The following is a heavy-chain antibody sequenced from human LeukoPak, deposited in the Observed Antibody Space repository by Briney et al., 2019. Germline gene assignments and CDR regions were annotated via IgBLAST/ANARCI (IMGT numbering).Heavy chain of an antibody. CDR3: ARDGHGMDV. V-gene: IGHV4-59*01. CDR1: GGSISSYY. J-gene: IGHJ6*02. CDR2: IYTSGST. Sequence: SSETLSLTCTVSGGSISSYYWSWIRQPPGKGLEWIGYIYTSGSTNYNPSLKSRVTISVDTSKNQFSLKLSSVTAADTAVYYCARDGHGMDVWGQGTTVTVSS.